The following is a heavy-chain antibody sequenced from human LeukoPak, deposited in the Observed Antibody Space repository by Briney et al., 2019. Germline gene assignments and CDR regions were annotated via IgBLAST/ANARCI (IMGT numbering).Heavy chain of an antibody. V-gene: IGHV3-23*01. D-gene: IGHD3-16*01. CDR2: ISGSGGST. J-gene: IGHJ6*03. Sequence: PGGSLRLSCAASGFTFSSYAMSWVRQAPGKGLEWVSAISGSGGSTYYADSVKGRFTISRDNSKNTLYLQMNSLRAEDTAVYYCAKDPSGGNYYYYYMDVWGKGTTVTVSS. CDR3: AKDPSGGNYYYYYMDV. CDR1: GFTFSSYA.